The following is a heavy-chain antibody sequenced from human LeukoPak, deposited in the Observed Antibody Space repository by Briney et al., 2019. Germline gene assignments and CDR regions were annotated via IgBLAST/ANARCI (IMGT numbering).Heavy chain of an antibody. V-gene: IGHV5-51*01. D-gene: IGHD2-2*01. CDR2: IYPGDSDT. CDR1: GYSFTSYW. CDR3: ARHGSILTYYAQNWFDP. J-gene: IGHJ5*02. Sequence: GESLKISCKGSGYSFTSYWIGWVRQMPGKGLEGMGIIYPGDSDTRCSPSFQGQVTISADKSISTAYLQWSRLKASDTAMYYCARHGSILTYYAQNWFDPWGPGTLVTVSS.